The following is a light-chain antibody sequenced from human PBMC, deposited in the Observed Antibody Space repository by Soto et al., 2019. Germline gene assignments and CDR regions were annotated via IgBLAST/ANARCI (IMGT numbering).Light chain of an antibody. CDR3: QQYGGSVQT. J-gene: IGKJ1*01. V-gene: IGKV3-20*01. CDR1: QSVGSNY. CDR2: GAS. Sequence: EIVLTQFPGTLSLSPGERATLSCRGSQSVGSNYLAWYQQRPGQPPNLLIFGASHRAPDIPDRFSGSGSGTVFTLTISRLEPEDFAVYYCQQYGGSVQTFGQGTKVEIK.